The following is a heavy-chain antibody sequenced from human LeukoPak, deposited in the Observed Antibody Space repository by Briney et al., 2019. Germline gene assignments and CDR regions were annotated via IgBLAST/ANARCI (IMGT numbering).Heavy chain of an antibody. Sequence: SETLSLTCAVYGGSFSGYYWSWIRQPPGKGLEWIGEINHSGSTNYNPSLKSRVTISVDTSKNQFSLKLSSVTAADTAVYYCARSLKPSYGYAFPSSVPYFDYWGQGTLVTVSS. CDR3: ARSLKPSYGYAFPSSVPYFDY. CDR1: GGSFSGYY. CDR2: INHSGST. J-gene: IGHJ4*02. D-gene: IGHD5-18*01. V-gene: IGHV4-34*01.